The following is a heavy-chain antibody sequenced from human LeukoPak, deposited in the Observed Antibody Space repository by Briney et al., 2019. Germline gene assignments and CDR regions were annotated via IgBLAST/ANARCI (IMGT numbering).Heavy chain of an antibody. Sequence: PGGSLRRSCAASGFTFSGYSMNWVRQAPGKGLESLSYISSGSRTIYYADSVKGRFTVSRDNAKNSLYLQMNSLRAEDTAVYYCARESISGHRDFDYWGQGALVTVSS. CDR1: GFTFSGYS. D-gene: IGHD1-26*01. J-gene: IGHJ4*02. CDR3: ARESISGHRDFDY. V-gene: IGHV3-48*01. CDR2: ISSGSRTI.